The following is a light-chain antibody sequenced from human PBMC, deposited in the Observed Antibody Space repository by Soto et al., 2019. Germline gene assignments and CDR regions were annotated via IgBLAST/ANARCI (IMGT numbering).Light chain of an antibody. CDR2: SNI. V-gene: IGLV1-44*01. CDR1: SSNIGSNT. CDR3: ASWDDSLNGVI. J-gene: IGLJ2*01. Sequence: QSVLTQPPSASGTPGQGVTISCSGSSSNIGSNTVNWYQQLPGTAPKLLIYSNIQRPSGVPDRFSGSKSGTSASLAISGLQSEDEADYYCASWDDSLNGVIFGGGTKLTVL.